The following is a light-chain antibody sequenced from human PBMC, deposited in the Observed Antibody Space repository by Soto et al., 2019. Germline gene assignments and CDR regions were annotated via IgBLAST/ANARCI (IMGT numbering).Light chain of an antibody. CDR1: QGISNF. J-gene: IGKJ4*01. Sequence: IQLTQSPSSLSASVGDGVTITCRASQGISNFLAWYQQKPGKAPKLLIYGVSTLQSGAPSRFRGSGSGTDFTLTISSLXPEDFATYYCQQLNTYLPLTFGGGTKVDIK. CDR3: QQLNTYLPLT. CDR2: GVS. V-gene: IGKV1-9*01.